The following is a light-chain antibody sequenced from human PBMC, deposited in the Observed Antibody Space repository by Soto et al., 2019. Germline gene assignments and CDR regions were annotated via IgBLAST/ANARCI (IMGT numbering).Light chain of an antibody. Sequence: EIVLTQAPATLSLSPGERATVSCRTSQSVSSSYLAWYQQKPGQAPRLLIYGASTRATGIPDRFSGSGSGTDFTLTISRLEPEDFAVYYCQQHAGSPITFGQGTRLEIK. CDR1: QSVSSSY. CDR3: QQHAGSPIT. CDR2: GAS. J-gene: IGKJ5*01. V-gene: IGKV3-20*01.